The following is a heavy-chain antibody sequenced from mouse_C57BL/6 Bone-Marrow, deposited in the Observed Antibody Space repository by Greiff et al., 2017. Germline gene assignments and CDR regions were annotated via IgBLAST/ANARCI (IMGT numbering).Heavy chain of an antibody. Sequence: QVQLKQPGAELVKPGASVKVSCKASGYTFTSYWMHWVKQRPGQGLEWIGRIHPSDSDTNYNQKFKGKATLTVDKSSSTAYMQLSSLTSEDSAVYYCAIWNYHSNQGAMDYWGQGTSVTVSS. CDR3: AIWNYHSNQGAMDY. V-gene: IGHV1-74*01. CDR2: IHPSDSDT. CDR1: GYTFTSYW. D-gene: IGHD2-5*01. J-gene: IGHJ4*01.